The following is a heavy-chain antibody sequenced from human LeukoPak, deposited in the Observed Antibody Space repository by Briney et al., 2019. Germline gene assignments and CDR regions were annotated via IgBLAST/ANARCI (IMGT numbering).Heavy chain of an antibody. Sequence: SVKVSCKASGGTFSSYAISWVRQAPGQGLEWMGGIIPIFGTANYAQKFQGRVTMTEDTSTDTAYMELSSLRSEDTAAYYCATYYYDSRGYRPFDWYFDLWGRGTLVTVSS. CDR3: ATYYYDSRGYRPFDWYFDL. D-gene: IGHD3-22*01. CDR1: GGTFSSYA. CDR2: IIPIFGTA. V-gene: IGHV1-69*06. J-gene: IGHJ2*01.